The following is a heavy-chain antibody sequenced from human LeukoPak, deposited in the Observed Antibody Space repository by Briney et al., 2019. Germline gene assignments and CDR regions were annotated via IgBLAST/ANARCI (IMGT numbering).Heavy chain of an antibody. Sequence: SETLSLTCTVSGGSISSYYWSWVRQPPGKGLEWIGDIYYSGSTNYNPSLKSRVTISVDTSKNQFSLKLSSVTAADTAVYYCARGADDFWSSYYLPSYYFDYWGQGTLVTVSS. CDR2: IYYSGST. J-gene: IGHJ4*02. D-gene: IGHD3-3*01. V-gene: IGHV4-59*01. CDR3: ARGADDFWSSYYLPSYYFDY. CDR1: GGSISSYY.